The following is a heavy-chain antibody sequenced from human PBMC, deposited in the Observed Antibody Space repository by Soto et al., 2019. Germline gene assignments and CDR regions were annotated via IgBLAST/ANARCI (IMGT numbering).Heavy chain of an antibody. CDR1: GFTFSSYA. Sequence: GGSLRLSCAASGFTFSSYAMSWVRQAPGKGLEWVSAISGSGGSTDYADSVKGRFTISRDNAKNSLYLQMSILRAEDTAVYYCARGPLYYDILTGYSSLLKYNWFDPWGQGTLVTAPQ. CDR3: ARGPLYYDILTGYSSLLKYNWFDP. J-gene: IGHJ5*02. D-gene: IGHD3-9*01. V-gene: IGHV3-23*01. CDR2: ISGSGGST.